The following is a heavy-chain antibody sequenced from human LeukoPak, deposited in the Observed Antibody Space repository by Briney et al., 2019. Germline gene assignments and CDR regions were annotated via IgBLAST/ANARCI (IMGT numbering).Heavy chain of an antibody. J-gene: IGHJ4*02. CDR3: VRDNNWGFDY. D-gene: IGHD7-27*01. CDR1: AFTFSIYG. V-gene: IGHV3-30*02. Sequence: GGSLRLSWAAAAFTFSIYGMHWVRQAPGKGLEWVSFITYDGSNKNYADSVKGLFTISRDNSKNTLYVQMNSLRVEDTAVYYCVRDNNWGFDYWGQGTLVTVSS. CDR2: ITYDGSNK.